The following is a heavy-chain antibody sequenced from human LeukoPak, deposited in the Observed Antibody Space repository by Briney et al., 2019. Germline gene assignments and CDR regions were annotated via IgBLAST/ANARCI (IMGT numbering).Heavy chain of an antibody. V-gene: IGHV3-7*03. CDR3: ARGQYTDGLSY. Sequence: GGSLRLSCAASGFTFSSYGMHWVRQAPGKGLEWVAIIKPDGSEEYYVDSVKGRFTISRDNAENSLFLQMNGLRPEDTAVFYCARGQYTDGLSYWGQGTLVTVSS. CDR2: IKPDGSEE. D-gene: IGHD5-24*01. CDR1: GFTFSSYG. J-gene: IGHJ4*02.